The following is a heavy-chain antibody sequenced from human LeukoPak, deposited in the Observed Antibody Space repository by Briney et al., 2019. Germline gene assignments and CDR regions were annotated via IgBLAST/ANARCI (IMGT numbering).Heavy chain of an antibody. CDR3: ARVGLYYYGSGSFPDH. CDR2: FYPGDSET. V-gene: IGHV5-51*01. D-gene: IGHD3-10*01. J-gene: IGHJ4*02. CDR1: GYRFTSYW. Sequence: GESLKISCKGSGYRFTSYWIGWVRQMPEKGLEWMGIFYPGDSETGYSPSFQGQVTISADKSLSTAYLQWSSLKASDTAMYYCARVGLYYYGSGSFPDHWGQGTLVTVSS.